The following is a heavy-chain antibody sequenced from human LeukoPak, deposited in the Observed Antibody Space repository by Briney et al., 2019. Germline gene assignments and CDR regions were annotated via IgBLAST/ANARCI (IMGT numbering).Heavy chain of an antibody. CDR1: GGSFSGYY. V-gene: IGHV4-34*01. J-gene: IGHJ4*02. CDR3: ARQIDGFGEFDYFDY. CDR2: INHSGST. Sequence: PSETLSLTCAVYGGSFSGYYWSWIRQPPGKGLEWIGEINHSGSTNYNPSLKRRVTISVDTSKNQFSLKLRSVTAADTAVYYCARQIDGFGEFDYFDYWGQGTLVTVSS. D-gene: IGHD3-10*01.